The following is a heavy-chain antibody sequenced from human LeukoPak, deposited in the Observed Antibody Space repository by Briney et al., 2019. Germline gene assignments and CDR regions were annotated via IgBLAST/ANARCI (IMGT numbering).Heavy chain of an antibody. V-gene: IGHV1-8*02. CDR3: ARVLVGATRRYYYGMDV. CDR2: MNPNSGNT. J-gene: IGHJ6*02. Sequence: ASVKVSCKASGYTFTTYFMHWGRQATGQGLEGMGWMNPNSGNTGYANNFQGRTTMPRNTSIRRAYMELSSLRSEDTAVYYCARVLVGATRRYYYGMDVWGQGTTVTVSS. CDR1: GYTFTTYF. D-gene: IGHD1-26*01.